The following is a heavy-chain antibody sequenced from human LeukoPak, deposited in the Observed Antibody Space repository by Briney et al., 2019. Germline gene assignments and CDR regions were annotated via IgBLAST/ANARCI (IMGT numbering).Heavy chain of an antibody. CDR2: IYYSGST. Sequence: SETLSLTCTVSGGSISSSSYYWGWLRQPPGQGLEWIGSIYYSGSTYYNPSLKSRVTISVDTSKNQFSLKLSSVTAADTAVYYCARVPLSASSDYMDVWGKGTTVTVSS. CDR1: GGSISSSSYY. V-gene: IGHV4-39*07. J-gene: IGHJ6*03. CDR3: ARVPLSASSDYMDV.